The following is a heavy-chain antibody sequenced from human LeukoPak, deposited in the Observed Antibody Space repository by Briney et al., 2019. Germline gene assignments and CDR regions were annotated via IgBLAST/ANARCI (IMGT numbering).Heavy chain of an antibody. V-gene: IGHV3-11*01. Sequence: GGSLRLSCAASGFTFSDYYMSWIRQAPGKGLEWVSYISSSGSTIYYADSVKGRFTISRDSAKNSLYLQMNSLRAEDTAVYYCARGPCSSTSCYNFDYWGQGTLVTVSS. J-gene: IGHJ4*02. CDR3: ARGPCSSTSCYNFDY. CDR2: ISSSGSTI. D-gene: IGHD2-2*02. CDR1: GFTFSDYY.